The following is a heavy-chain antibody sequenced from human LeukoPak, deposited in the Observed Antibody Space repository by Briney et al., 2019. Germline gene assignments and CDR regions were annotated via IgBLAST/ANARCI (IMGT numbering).Heavy chain of an antibody. CDR1: GYSFPSHW. J-gene: IGHJ4*02. CDR2: IYPGDSDT. CDR3: ARQFAGDYDY. D-gene: IGHD4-17*01. V-gene: IGHV5-51*01. Sequence: GESLKISCEGSGYSFPSHWIGWVRQKPGKGLEWMGIIYPGDSDTKYSPSSEGQITISVDKSISTTYLQWRSLEASDTAVYFCARQFAGDYDYWGQGTRVTVSS.